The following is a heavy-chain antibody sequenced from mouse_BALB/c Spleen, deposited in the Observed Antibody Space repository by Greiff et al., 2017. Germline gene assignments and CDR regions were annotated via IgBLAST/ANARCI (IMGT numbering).Heavy chain of an antibody. CDR1: GFTFSSYY. J-gene: IGHJ3*01. CDR2: INSNGGST. V-gene: IGHV5-6-2*01. Sequence: EVMLVESGGGLVKLGGSLKLSCAASGFTFSSYYMSWVRQTPEKRLELVAAINSNGGSTYYPDTVKGRFTISRDNAKNTLYLQMSSLKSEDTALYYCARPYDYDPAWFAYWGQGTLVTVSA. D-gene: IGHD2-4*01. CDR3: ARPYDYDPAWFAY.